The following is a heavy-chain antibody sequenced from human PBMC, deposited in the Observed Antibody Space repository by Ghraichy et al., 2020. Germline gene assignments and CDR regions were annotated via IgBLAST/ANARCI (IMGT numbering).Heavy chain of an antibody. J-gene: IGHJ4*02. D-gene: IGHD6-19*01. CDR1: GFTFSSYS. CDR2: ISSSSSYI. Sequence: LSLTCAASGFTFSSYSMNWVRQAPGKGLEWVSSISSSSSYIYYADSVKGRFTISRDNAKNSLYLQMNSLRAEDTAVYYCARDATGYSSGGTAGYYDYWGQGTLVTVSS. V-gene: IGHV3-21*01. CDR3: ARDATGYSSGGTAGYYDY.